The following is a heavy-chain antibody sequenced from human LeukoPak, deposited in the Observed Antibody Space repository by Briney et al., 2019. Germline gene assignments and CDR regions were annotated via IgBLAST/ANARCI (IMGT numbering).Heavy chain of an antibody. Sequence: SVKVSCKASGGTFSSYAISWVRQAPGQGLEWMGRIIPILGIANYAQKFQGRVTITADKSTSTAYMELSSLRSEDTAVYYRASERGTYYYDSSGYYYPYYWGQGTLVTVSS. J-gene: IGHJ4*02. D-gene: IGHD3-22*01. CDR2: IIPILGIA. CDR3: ASERGTYYYDSSGYYYPYY. V-gene: IGHV1-69*04. CDR1: GGTFSSYA.